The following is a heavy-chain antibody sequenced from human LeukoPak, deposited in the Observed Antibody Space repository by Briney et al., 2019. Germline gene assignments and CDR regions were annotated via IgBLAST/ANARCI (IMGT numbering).Heavy chain of an antibody. CDR3: ARDTYYDFWSGYYEIDY. V-gene: IGHV3-30*01. J-gene: IGHJ4*02. CDR1: RFTITSYP. D-gene: IGHD3-3*01. Sequence: PGRSLRPSCAAPRFTITSYPLHRVRLAPGHGLEWVAVISYDGSNKYYADSVKGRFTISRDNSKNTLYLQMNSLRAEDTAVYYCARDTYYDFWSGYYEIDYWGQGTLVTVSS. CDR2: ISYDGSNK.